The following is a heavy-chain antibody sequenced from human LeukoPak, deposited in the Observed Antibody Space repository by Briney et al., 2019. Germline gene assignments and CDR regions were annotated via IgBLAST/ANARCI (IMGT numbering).Heavy chain of an antibody. Sequence: GGSLRLSCAASGFIFRNHCMHWVRQAPGKGLEWVAVIWYDGSNEYYADSVKGRFTISRDNSKNILYLEMNSLRDGDAAIYYCVRDRSAQFLDFWGQGILVTVSS. CDR1: GFIFRNHC. CDR3: VRDRSAQFLDF. V-gene: IGHV3-33*01. D-gene: IGHD1-26*01. J-gene: IGHJ4*02. CDR2: IWYDGSNE.